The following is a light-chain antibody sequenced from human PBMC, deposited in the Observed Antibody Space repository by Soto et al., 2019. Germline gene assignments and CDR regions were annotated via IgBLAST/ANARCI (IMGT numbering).Light chain of an antibody. CDR3: SSYTSISTLSV. CDR1: SSDVGDYNF. V-gene: IGLV2-14*03. CDR2: DVS. Sequence: QSALTQPASVSGSPGQSITISCTGTSSDVGDYNFVSWYQQHPGKAPKLMIYDVSDRPSGVSNRFSGSKSGNTASLTISGLQAEDETDYYCSSYTSISTLSVFGTGTQLTVL. J-gene: IGLJ1*01.